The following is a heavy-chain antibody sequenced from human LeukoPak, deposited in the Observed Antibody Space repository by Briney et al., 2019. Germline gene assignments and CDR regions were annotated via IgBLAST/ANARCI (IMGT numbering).Heavy chain of an antibody. J-gene: IGHJ5*02. V-gene: IGHV4-39*01. D-gene: IGHD2-15*01. CDR1: GGSISSSSYY. Sequence: SETLSLTRTVSGGSISSSSYYWGWIRQPPGKGLEWIGSIYYSGSTYYNPSLKSRVTISVDTSKNQSSLKLSSVTAADTAVYYCARAGIVYCSGGSCYSVYNWFDPWGQGTLVTVSS. CDR3: ARAGIVYCSGGSCYSVYNWFDP. CDR2: IYYSGST.